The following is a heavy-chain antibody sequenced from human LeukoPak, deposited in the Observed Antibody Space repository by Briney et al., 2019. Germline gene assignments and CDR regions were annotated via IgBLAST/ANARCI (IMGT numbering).Heavy chain of an antibody. J-gene: IGHJ4*02. CDR2: NNPTSGGS. Sequence: ASVKVSRKASVYTFTGDYMHWGRQAPRQGLERRGCNNPTSGGSRYAQTVEGRVTMPSDKSSSAAYMELGRLRSDDTAVYYCASSTWRGSDFDDWGQGTLVTVSS. CDR3: ASSTWRGSDFDD. CDR1: VYTFTGDY. V-gene: IGHV1-2*02. D-gene: IGHD1-26*01.